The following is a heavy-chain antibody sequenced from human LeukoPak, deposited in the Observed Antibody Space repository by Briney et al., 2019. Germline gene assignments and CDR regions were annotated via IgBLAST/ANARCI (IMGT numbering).Heavy chain of an antibody. J-gene: IGHJ4*02. CDR3: ARDEYSYGSTPHDY. CDR1: GFTFSSYS. D-gene: IGHD5-18*01. V-gene: IGHV3-21*01. Sequence: GGSLRLYCAASGFTFSSYSMNWVRQAPGKGLEWVSSISSSSSYIYYADSVKGRFTISRDNAKNSLYLQMNSLRAEDTAVYYCARDEYSYGSTPHDYWGQGTLVTGSS. CDR2: ISSSSSYI.